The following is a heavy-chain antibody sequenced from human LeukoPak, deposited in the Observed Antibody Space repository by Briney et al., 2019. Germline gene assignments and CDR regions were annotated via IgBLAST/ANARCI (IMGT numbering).Heavy chain of an antibody. Sequence: GGSLRLSCAASGFTVSSNYMSWVRQAPGKGLEWVSVIYSGGSTYYADSVKGRFTISRDNSKNTLYLQMNSLRAEDTAVYYCARVEVGALKSDYWGQGTLVTVSS. CDR1: GFTVSSNY. D-gene: IGHD1-26*01. V-gene: IGHV3-53*01. CDR2: IYSGGST. CDR3: ARVEVGALKSDY. J-gene: IGHJ4*02.